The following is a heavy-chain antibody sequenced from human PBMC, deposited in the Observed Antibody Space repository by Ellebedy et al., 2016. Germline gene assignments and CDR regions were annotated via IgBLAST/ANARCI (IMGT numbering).Heavy chain of an antibody. V-gene: IGHV3-23*01. CDR2: INGGGYTT. CDR3: YYGHYSGY. Sequence: GGSLRLSXTASELNLGNYFMSWVRQAPGKGLEWVSTINGGGYTTYFADSVRGRFAISRDNSKNMVFLQMNSLGTADTAVYYCYYGHYSGYWGQGTLVTVSS. J-gene: IGHJ4*02. CDR1: ELNLGNYF. D-gene: IGHD4-17*01.